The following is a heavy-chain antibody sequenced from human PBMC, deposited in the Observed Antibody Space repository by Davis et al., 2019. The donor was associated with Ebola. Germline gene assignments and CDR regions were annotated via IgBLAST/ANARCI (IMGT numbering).Heavy chain of an antibody. CDR1: GGSISSGDYY. J-gene: IGHJ4*02. CDR3: ARGHMTFFFDY. Sequence: SETLSLTCTVSGGSISSGDYYWSWIRQPPGKGLEWIGYIYYSGSTYYNPSLKSRVTISVDTSKNQFSLKLSSVTAADTAVYYCARGHMTFFFDYWGQGTLVTVSS. D-gene: IGHD2/OR15-2a*01. CDR2: IYYSGST. V-gene: IGHV4-30-4*01.